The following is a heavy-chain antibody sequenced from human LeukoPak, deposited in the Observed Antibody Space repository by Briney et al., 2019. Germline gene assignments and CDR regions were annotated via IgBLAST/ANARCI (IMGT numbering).Heavy chain of an antibody. J-gene: IGHJ4*02. CDR1: GGTFSSYA. V-gene: IGHV1-69*01. CDR2: IIPIFGTA. D-gene: IGHD4-11*01. CDR3: ARQMTTVTDDYFDY. Sequence: ASVKVSCKASGGTFSSYAISWVRQAPGQGLEWMGGIIPIFGTANYAQKFQGRVTITADESTSTAYMELRSLRSDDTAVYYCARQMTTVTDDYFDYWGQGTLVTVSS.